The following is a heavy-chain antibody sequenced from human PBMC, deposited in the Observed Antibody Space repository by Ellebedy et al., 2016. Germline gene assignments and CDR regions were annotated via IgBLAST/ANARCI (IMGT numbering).Heavy chain of an antibody. CDR2: IYTSGST. Sequence: SETLSLTXAVYGGSFSGYYWSWIRQPAGKGLEWIGRIYTSGSTNYNPSLKSRVTMSVDTSKNQFSLKLSSVTAADTAVYYCARTPRSVAGTGNWFDPWGQGTLVTVSS. J-gene: IGHJ5*02. V-gene: IGHV4-59*10. CDR3: ARTPRSVAGTGNWFDP. CDR1: GGSFSGYY. D-gene: IGHD6-19*01.